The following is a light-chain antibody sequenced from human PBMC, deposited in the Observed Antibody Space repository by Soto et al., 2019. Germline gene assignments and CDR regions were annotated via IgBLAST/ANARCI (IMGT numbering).Light chain of an antibody. V-gene: IGLV7-43*01. CDR1: TGAVTSGYC. CDR3: LLFYGGAVL. CDR2: SVS. J-gene: IGLJ2*01. Sequence: QAVVTQEPSLTVSPGGTVTLTCASSTGAVTSGYCPNWFQQKPGQAPRALIYSVSSKHSWTPARFSGSLLGGKAALTLSGVQPEDEADYYCLLFYGGAVLFGGGTQLTVL.